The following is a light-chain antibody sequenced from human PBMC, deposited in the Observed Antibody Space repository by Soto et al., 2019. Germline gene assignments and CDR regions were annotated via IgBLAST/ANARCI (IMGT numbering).Light chain of an antibody. CDR1: SSNIGAGYD. J-gene: IGLJ1*01. Sequence: QSVLTQPPSVSGAPGQRVTISCTGSSSNIGAGYDVHWYQQLPGTAPKLLIYGNSNRPSGVPDRFSGSKSGTSASLAITGLQAEEEADYYCQSYDSSQEVFGTGTKVTVL. CDR3: QSYDSSQEV. CDR2: GNS. V-gene: IGLV1-40*01.